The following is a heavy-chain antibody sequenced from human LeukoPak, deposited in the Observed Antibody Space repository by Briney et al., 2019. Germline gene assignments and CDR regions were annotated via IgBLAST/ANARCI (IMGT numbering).Heavy chain of an antibody. D-gene: IGHD1-26*01. V-gene: IGHV4-39*01. Sequence: PSETLSLTCTVSGGSISSYYWSWLRQPPGKGLEWIGGIYYSGSTYYNPSLTSRVTISVDMSKNQFSLKLSSVTAADTAVYYCARPKIVGAIDYWGQGTLVTVSS. CDR3: ARPKIVGAIDY. CDR1: GGSISSYY. J-gene: IGHJ4*02. CDR2: IYYSGST.